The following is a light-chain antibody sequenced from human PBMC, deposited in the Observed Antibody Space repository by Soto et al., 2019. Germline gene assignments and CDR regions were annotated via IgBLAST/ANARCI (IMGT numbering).Light chain of an antibody. Sequence: QSVLTQPPSASGTPGQRVTISCSGSSSNIGSNNVNWYQQLPGTAPKLLIYSNSQRPSGVPDRFSGSKSGTSASLAISGPQSEDEADYYCAAWDDSLNGPVFGGGTKLTVL. CDR2: SNS. V-gene: IGLV1-44*01. CDR3: AAWDDSLNGPV. CDR1: SSNIGSNN. J-gene: IGLJ3*02.